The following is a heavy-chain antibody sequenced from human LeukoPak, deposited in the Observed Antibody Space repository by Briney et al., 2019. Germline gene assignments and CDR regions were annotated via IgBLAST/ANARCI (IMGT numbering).Heavy chain of an antibody. Sequence: GASVKVSCKASGYTFTSYGISWVRQAPGQGLEWMGWISAYNGNTNYAQKLQGRVTMTTDTSTSTAYMELRSLRSDDTAVYYCARDTPGYGLRDYDSSGYYLHWGQGTLVTVSS. V-gene: IGHV1-18*01. CDR1: GYTFTSYG. D-gene: IGHD3-22*01. J-gene: IGHJ4*02. CDR2: ISAYNGNT. CDR3: ARDTPGYGLRDYDSSGYYLH.